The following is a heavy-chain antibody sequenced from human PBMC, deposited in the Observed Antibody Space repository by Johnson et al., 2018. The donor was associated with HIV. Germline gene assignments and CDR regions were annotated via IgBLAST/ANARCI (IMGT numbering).Heavy chain of an antibody. Sequence: EVQLVESGGVVVQPGGSLRLSCAASGFTFDDYAMHWVRQAPGKGLEWVSLISWDGGSTYYADSVKGRFPLSRYNSKNSLYLQMNSLRPEDTAVYYCARDGRDLVTRGSFDVWGQGTVVTVSS. J-gene: IGHJ3*01. V-gene: IGHV3-43D*03. CDR1: GFTFDDYA. CDR2: ISWDGGST. D-gene: IGHD3-9*01. CDR3: ARDGRDLVTRGSFDV.